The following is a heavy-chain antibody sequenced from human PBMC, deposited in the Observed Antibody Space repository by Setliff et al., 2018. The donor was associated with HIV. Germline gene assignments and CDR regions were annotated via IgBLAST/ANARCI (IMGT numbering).Heavy chain of an antibody. CDR2: IWYDASKK. CDR3: VKDVVKFWSGSGALDF. D-gene: IGHD3-3*01. V-gene: IGHV3-33*06. CDR1: GFSFSNYA. Sequence: PGGSLRLSCAASGFSFSNYAMTWVRQAPGKGLEWVALIWYDASKKEYAESVKGRFNILRDDSKKTVDLQMNSLRADDTAVYYCVKDVVKFWSGSGALDFWGPGTLVTVSS. J-gene: IGHJ4*02.